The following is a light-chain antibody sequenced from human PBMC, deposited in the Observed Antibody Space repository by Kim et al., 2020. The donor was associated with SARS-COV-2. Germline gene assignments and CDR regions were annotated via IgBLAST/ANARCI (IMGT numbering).Light chain of an antibody. CDR3: SSYTSSTTFV. J-gene: IGLJ1*01. CDR1: SSDVGNYNY. V-gene: IGLV2-14*03. CDR2: DVS. Sequence: GQSITISCTGTSSDVGNYNYVSWYQQHPGKAPKLMIYDVSKRPSGVSDRFSGSKSGNTASLTISGLQAEDEADYYCSSYTSSTTFVFGIGTKVTVL.